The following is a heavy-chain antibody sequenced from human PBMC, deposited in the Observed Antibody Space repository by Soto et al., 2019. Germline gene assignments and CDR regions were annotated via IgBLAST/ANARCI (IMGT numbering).Heavy chain of an antibody. J-gene: IGHJ4*02. V-gene: IGHV5-10-1*01. CDR1: GYSFAGYW. Sequence: PGESLKISCKGSGYSFAGYWITWVRQKPGKGLEWMGRIDPSDSQTYYSPSFRGHVTISVTKSITTVFLQWSSLRASDTAMYYCARQIYDSDTGPNFQYHFHSWGQGTPVTVSS. D-gene: IGHD3-22*01. CDR2: IDPSDSQT. CDR3: ARQIYDSDTGPNFQYHFHS.